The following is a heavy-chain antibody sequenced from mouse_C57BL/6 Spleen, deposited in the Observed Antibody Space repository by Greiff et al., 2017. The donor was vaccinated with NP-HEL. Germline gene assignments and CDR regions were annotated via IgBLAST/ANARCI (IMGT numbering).Heavy chain of an antibody. Sequence: VHLVESGPGLVQPSQSLSITCTVSGFSLTSYGVHWVRQSPGKGLEWLGAIWRGGSTVYNAAFMSRLSITKDNSKSQVFFKMNSLQADDTAIYYCAKIGKCDGSSLYYFDYWGQGTTLTVSS. CDR3: AKIGKCDGSSLYYFDY. V-gene: IGHV2-5*01. D-gene: IGHD1-1*01. CDR1: GFSLTSYG. CDR2: IWRGGST. J-gene: IGHJ2*01.